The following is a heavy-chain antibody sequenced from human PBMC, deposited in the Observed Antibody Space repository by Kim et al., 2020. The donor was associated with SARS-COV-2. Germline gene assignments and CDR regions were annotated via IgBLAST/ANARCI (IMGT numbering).Heavy chain of an antibody. CDR1: GFTFSSYG. V-gene: IGHV3-33*05. D-gene: IGHD1-26*01. J-gene: IGHJ6*02. CDR2: ISYDGSNK. Sequence: GGSLRLSCAASGFTFSSYGMHWVRQAPGKGLEWVAVISYDGSNKYYADSVKGRFTISRDNSKNTLYLQMNSLRAEDTAVYYCARDRYRGSYGGYYGMDVWGQGTTVTVSS. CDR3: ARDRYRGSYGGYYGMDV.